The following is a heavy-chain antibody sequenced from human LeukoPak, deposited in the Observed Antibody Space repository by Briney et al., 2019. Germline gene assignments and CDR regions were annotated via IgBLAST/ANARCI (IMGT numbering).Heavy chain of an antibody. Sequence: SETLSLTCSVSGGSISTYYWDWIRQPPGKGLEWIGNIDYSGSTNYNPSPKSRVIISVDWSKNEFSLKLTSVTAADTAVYFCARDGGYYYGDALDSWGQGTTVTVSS. J-gene: IGHJ3*02. CDR3: ARDGGYYYGDALDS. CDR2: IDYSGST. CDR1: GGSISTYY. V-gene: IGHV4-59*01. D-gene: IGHD3-22*01.